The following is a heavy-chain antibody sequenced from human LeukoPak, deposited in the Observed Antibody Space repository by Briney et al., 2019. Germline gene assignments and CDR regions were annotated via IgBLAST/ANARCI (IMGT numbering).Heavy chain of an antibody. V-gene: IGHV3-13*04. CDR2: IGTAGDT. D-gene: IGHD2-15*01. Sequence: GGSLRLSCAASGFTFSSYDMHWVRQATGKRLEWVSTIGTAGDTYYSGSVKGRFTISRENAKNALYLQINSLRAGDTAVYYCARATVGLDYWGQGTLVTVSS. J-gene: IGHJ4*02. CDR3: ARATVGLDY. CDR1: GFTFSSYD.